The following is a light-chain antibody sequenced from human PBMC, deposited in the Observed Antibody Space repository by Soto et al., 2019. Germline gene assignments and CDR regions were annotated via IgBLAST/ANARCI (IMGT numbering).Light chain of an antibody. V-gene: IGKV3D-20*02. CDR2: GAS. CDR1: QSVSSSY. CDR3: QQRNNWPIT. Sequence: EIVLTQSPGTLSLSPGERATLSCRASQSVSSSYLAWYQQKPGQAPRLLIYGASTRATGIPARFSGSGSGTDFTLTISRLEPEDFAVYYCQQRNNWPITFGQGTRLEIK. J-gene: IGKJ5*01.